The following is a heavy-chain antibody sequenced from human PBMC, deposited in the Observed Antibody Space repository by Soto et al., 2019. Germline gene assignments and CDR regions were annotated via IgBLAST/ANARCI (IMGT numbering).Heavy chain of an antibody. CDR2: INHSGST. D-gene: IGHD2-15*01. J-gene: IGHJ4*02. Sequence: SETLSLTCAVYGGSFSGYYWSWIRQPPGKGLEWIGEINHSGSTNYNPSLKSRVTISVDTSKNQFSLKLSSVTAADTAVYYCARSTGDIAAIHFDYWGQGTLVTVSS. V-gene: IGHV4-34*01. CDR1: GGSFSGYY. CDR3: ARSTGDIAAIHFDY.